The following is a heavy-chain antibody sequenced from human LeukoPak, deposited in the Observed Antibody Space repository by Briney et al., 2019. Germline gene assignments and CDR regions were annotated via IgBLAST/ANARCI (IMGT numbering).Heavy chain of an antibody. CDR1: GFTFSSYA. CDR2: ISGSGGST. J-gene: IGHJ4*02. V-gene: IGHV3-23*01. D-gene: IGHD5-24*01. CDR3: AAAYGYRFYYFDY. Sequence: GGSLGLSCAASGFTFSSYAMSWVRQAPGKGLEWVSAISGSGGSTYYADSVKGRFTISRDNSKNTLYLQMNSLRAEDTAVYYCAAAYGYRFYYFDYWGQGTLVTVSS.